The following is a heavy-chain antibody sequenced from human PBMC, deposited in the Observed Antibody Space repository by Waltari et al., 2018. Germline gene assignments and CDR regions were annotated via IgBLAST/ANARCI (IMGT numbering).Heavy chain of an antibody. CDR2: IIPIFGTA. J-gene: IGHJ4*02. D-gene: IGHD6-19*01. CDR3: ARARSVAVAGRVYDYFDY. Sequence: QVQLVQSGAEVKKPGSSVKVSCKASGGTFSSYAISWVRQAPGRGLEWMGGIIPIFGTANYAQKFQGRVTITTDESTSTAYMELSRPRSEDTAVYYCARARSVAVAGRVYDYFDYWGQGTLVTVSS. V-gene: IGHV1-69*05. CDR1: GGTFSSYA.